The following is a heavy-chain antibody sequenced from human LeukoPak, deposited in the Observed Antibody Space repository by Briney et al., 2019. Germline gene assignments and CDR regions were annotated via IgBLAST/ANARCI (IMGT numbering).Heavy chain of an antibody. Sequence: GGSLRLSCAASGFTFSDYYMSWIRQAPGKGLDWVSYISSSGSTIYYAGSVKGRFTISRDNAKSSLYLQMNSLRAEDTAVYYCARGRYYDSSGFTLDLWGRGTLVTVSS. V-gene: IGHV3-11*04. D-gene: IGHD3-22*01. J-gene: IGHJ2*01. CDR3: ARGRYYDSSGFTLDL. CDR1: GFTFSDYY. CDR2: ISSSGSTI.